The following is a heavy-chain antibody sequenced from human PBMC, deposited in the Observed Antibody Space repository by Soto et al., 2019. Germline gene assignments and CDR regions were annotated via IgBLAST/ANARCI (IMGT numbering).Heavy chain of an antibody. CDR3: ARDSVVAATSGWFDP. Sequence: ASVKVSCKASGYTFTSYAMHWVRQAPGQRLEWMGWINAGNGNTKYSQKFQGRVTITRDTSASTAYMELSSLRSEDTAVYYCARDSVVAATSGWFDPWGQGTLVTSPQ. CDR1: GYTFTSYA. D-gene: IGHD2-15*01. J-gene: IGHJ5*02. CDR2: INAGNGNT. V-gene: IGHV1-3*01.